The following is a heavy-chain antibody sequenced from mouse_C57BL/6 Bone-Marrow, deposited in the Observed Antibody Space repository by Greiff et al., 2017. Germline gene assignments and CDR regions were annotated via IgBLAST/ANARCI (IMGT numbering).Heavy chain of an antibody. CDR3: ARKENPLGTMDY. CDR1: GFSLSTYG. Sequence: QVQLKQSEPGLVQPSQSLSITCTVSGFSLSTYGIHWVRQSPGKGLEWLGVIWSGGITDYNAAFISRLSITRDNSKSQVFFKMSSLHADDTAIYYCARKENPLGTMDYWGQGTSVTVSS. J-gene: IGHJ4*01. CDR2: IWSGGIT. V-gene: IGHV2-2*01.